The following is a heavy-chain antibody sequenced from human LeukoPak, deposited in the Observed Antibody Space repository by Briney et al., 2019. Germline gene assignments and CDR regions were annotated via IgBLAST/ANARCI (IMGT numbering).Heavy chain of an antibody. Sequence: PGGSLRLSCAASGFSFKSYGMHWVRQAPAKGLEGVSFIRYDGSNKYYADSVKGRFTISRDNSKNKLYLQMNSLRAEDTAMYYCAKDSSPPGSGWYYFDYWGQGTLVTVSS. CDR2: IRYDGSNK. V-gene: IGHV3-30*02. CDR3: AKDSSPPGSGWYYFDY. CDR1: GFSFKSYG. D-gene: IGHD6-19*01. J-gene: IGHJ4*02.